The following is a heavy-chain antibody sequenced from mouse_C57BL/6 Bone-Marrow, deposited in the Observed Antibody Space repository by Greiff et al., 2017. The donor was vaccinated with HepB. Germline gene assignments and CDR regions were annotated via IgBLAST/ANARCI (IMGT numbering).Heavy chain of an antibody. V-gene: IGHV1-82*01. D-gene: IGHD2-1*01. Sequence: QVQLKESGPELVKPGASVKISCKASGYAFSSSWMNWVKQRPGKGLEWIGRIYPGDGDTNYNGKFKGKATLTADKSSSTAYMQLSSLTSEDSAVYFCAVLLWDYFDYWGQGTTLTVSS. CDR1: GYAFSSSW. CDR2: IYPGDGDT. J-gene: IGHJ2*01. CDR3: AVLLWDYFDY.